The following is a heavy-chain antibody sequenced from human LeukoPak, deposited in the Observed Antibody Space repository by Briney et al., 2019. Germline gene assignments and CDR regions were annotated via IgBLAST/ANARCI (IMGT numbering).Heavy chain of an antibody. D-gene: IGHD6-19*01. J-gene: IGHJ4*02. Sequence: GGSLRLSCAASGFTFSKCWMLWVRQAPGKGLENVSRINTDGTVTTYADSVKGRFTVSRDNADNTMFLQMNSVRDEDTAVYYCATKQWLAPPPDSWGQGTPVTVSS. CDR2: INTDGTVT. V-gene: IGHV3-74*01. CDR3: ATKQWLAPPPDS. CDR1: GFTFSKCW.